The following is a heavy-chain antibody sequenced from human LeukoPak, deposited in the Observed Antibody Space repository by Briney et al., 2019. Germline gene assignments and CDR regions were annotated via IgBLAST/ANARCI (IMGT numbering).Heavy chain of an antibody. J-gene: IGHJ6*03. Sequence: AXGGTFSSYAXXWVRQAPGQGLXXXXGIIXIFGTANYAQKFQGRVTITADESTRTAYMEVSSLRSEDTAVYYCARGPVYLPPIAAAGTIYYYYYMDVWGKGTTVTVSS. CDR2: IIXIFGTA. V-gene: IGHV1-69*01. CDR1: GGTFSSYA. D-gene: IGHD6-13*01. CDR3: ARGPVYLPPIAAAGTIYYYYYMDV.